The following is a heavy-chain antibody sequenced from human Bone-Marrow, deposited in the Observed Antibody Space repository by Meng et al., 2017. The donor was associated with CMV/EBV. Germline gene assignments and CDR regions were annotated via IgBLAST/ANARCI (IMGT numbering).Heavy chain of an antibody. D-gene: IGHD1-20*01. Sequence: GGSLRLSCAASGFTFSSYAMHWVRQAPGKGLEWVAVISYDGSNKYYADSVKGRFTISRDNSKNTLYLKMNSLRAEDTAVYYCARVEVTGTTSQTDDAFAIWGPGTMVTGSS. CDR3: ARVEVTGTTSQTDDAFAI. CDR1: GFTFSSYA. CDR2: ISYDGSNK. V-gene: IGHV3-30-3*01. J-gene: IGHJ3*02.